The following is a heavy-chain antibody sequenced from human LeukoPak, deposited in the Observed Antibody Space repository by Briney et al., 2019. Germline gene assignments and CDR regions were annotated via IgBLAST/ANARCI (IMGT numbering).Heavy chain of an antibody. V-gene: IGHV4-34*01. D-gene: IGHD3-10*01. CDR1: GGSFSGYY. Sequence: PSETLSLTCAVYGGSFSGYYWSWIRQPPGKGLEWIGEINHSGSTNYNQSLKSRVTISVDTSKNRFSLKLSSVTAADTAVYYCAREGRNYYGSRDNWFDPWGQGTLVTVSS. CDR3: AREGRNYYGSRDNWFDP. J-gene: IGHJ5*02. CDR2: INHSGST.